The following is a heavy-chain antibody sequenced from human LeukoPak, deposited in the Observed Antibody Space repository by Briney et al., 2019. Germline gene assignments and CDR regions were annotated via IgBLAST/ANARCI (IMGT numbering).Heavy chain of an antibody. Sequence: SETLSLTCAVYGGSFSGYYWSWIRQPPGKGLEWMGEINHSGSTNYNPSLKSRVTISVDTSKNQFSLKLSSVTAADTAVYYCARGRIVVVPAAQKPGVASSKGVYWYFDLWGRGTLVTVSS. V-gene: IGHV4-34*01. CDR1: GGSFSGYY. CDR2: INHSGST. CDR3: ARGRIVVVPAAQKPGVASSKGVYWYFDL. D-gene: IGHD2-2*01. J-gene: IGHJ2*01.